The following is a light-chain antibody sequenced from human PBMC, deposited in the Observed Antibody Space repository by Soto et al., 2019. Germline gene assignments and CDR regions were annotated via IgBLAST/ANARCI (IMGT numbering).Light chain of an antibody. CDR1: QSVGSY. J-gene: IGKJ4*01. CDR3: QQRTNWPPSLS. Sequence: EIVLTQSPATLSLSPGEGATLSCRASQSVGSYFAWYQHKPGQAPRLLIYDASNRATGIPARFSGRGSGADFTLTISSLEPEDSAVYYCQQRTNWPPSLSFGGGTKVEIK. CDR2: DAS. V-gene: IGKV3-11*01.